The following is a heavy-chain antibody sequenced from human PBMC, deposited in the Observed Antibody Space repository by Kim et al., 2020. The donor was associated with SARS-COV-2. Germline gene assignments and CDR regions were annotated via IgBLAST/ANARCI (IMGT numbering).Heavy chain of an antibody. CDR3: ARAHYYDSSGYEDY. J-gene: IGHJ4*02. D-gene: IGHD3-22*01. Sequence: SETLSLTCAAYGGSFSGYYWSWIRQPPGKGLEWIGEINHSGSTNYNPSLKSRVTISVDTSKNQFSLKLSSVTAADTAVYYCARAHYYDSSGYEDYWGQGTLVTVSS. V-gene: IGHV4-34*01. CDR1: GGSFSGYY. CDR2: INHSGST.